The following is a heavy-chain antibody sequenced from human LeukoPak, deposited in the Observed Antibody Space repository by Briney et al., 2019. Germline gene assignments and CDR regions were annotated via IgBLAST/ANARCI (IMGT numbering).Heavy chain of an antibody. CDR1: GCSFSSYL. CDR3: ESTAAPTTFPAFDI. D-gene: IGHD2-21*02. V-gene: IGHV5-51*01. CDR2: IYPGDSDT. J-gene: IGHJ3*02. Sequence: GESLKISCWGSGCSFSSYLRGGGRQMPGKGLEWMGIIYPGDSDTRYSPSFQGQVTISADKSISTAYLQWSTLKAWDTAMYYCESTAAPTTFPAFDIWGQGTMVTVSS.